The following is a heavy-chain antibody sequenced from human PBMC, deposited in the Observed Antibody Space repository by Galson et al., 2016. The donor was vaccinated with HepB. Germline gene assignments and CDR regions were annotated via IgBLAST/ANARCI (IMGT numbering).Heavy chain of an antibody. D-gene: IGHD6-13*01. V-gene: IGHV1-18*01. Sequence: SVKVSCKASGYTLPSSGITWVRQAPGQGLEWMAWINTDTGNTNTARKLKGRVTMTTDTFTNTAYMELRSLRSDDTAVYFCASDSERQQMVPFYWGQGTLVTVSS. CDR1: GYTLPSSG. CDR2: INTDTGNT. J-gene: IGHJ4*02. CDR3: ASDSERQQMVPFY.